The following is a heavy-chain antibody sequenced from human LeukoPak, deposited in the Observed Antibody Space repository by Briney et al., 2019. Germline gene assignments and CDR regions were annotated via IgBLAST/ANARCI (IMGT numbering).Heavy chain of an antibody. CDR2: IKSKAAGGTT. V-gene: IGHV3-15*01. CDR3: TTDSITMVRGVRD. J-gene: IGHJ4*02. CDR1: GFTFSNAW. Sequence: GRSLRLSCAASGFTFSNAWMSWVRQAPGKGLEWVGRIKSKAAGGTTDYAAPVKGRCTHSRDDSKNTLYLQMNSLKTENTAVYYCTTDSITMVRGVRDWGQGTLVTVSS. D-gene: IGHD3-10*01.